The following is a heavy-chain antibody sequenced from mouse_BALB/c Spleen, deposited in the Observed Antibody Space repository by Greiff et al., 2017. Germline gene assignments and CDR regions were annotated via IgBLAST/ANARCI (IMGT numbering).Heavy chain of an antibody. D-gene: IGHD1-1*01. V-gene: IGHV2-6-4*01. CDR2: IWGGGST. CDR1: GFSLSRYS. J-gene: IGHJ1*01. Sequence: VQGVESGPGLVAPSQSLSITCTVSGFSLSRYSVHWVRQPPGKGLEWLGMIWGGGSTDYNSALKSRLSISKDNSKSQVFLKMNSLQTDDTAMYYCARIGNYGSRKWYFDVWGAGTTVTVSS. CDR3: ARIGNYGSRKWYFDV.